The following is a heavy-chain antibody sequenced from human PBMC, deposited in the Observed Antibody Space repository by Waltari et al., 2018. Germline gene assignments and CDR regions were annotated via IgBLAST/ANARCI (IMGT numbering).Heavy chain of an antibody. D-gene: IGHD3-22*01. V-gene: IGHV3-53*01. CDR2: IYSGGST. CDR3: AGGLAYYYDSSGPSFDY. Sequence: EVQLVESGGGLIQPGGSLRLSCAASGFTVSSNYMSWVRQAPGKGLEWVSVIYSGGSTYYADSVKGRFTISRDNSKNTLYLQMNSLRAEDTAVYYCAGGLAYYYDSSGPSFDYWGQGTLVTVSS. J-gene: IGHJ4*02. CDR1: GFTVSSNY.